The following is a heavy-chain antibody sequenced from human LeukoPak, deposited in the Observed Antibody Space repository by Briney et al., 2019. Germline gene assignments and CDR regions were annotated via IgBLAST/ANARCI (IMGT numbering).Heavy chain of an antibody. CDR2: IWYDGSNK. CDR1: GFTFSSYA. J-gene: IGHJ4*02. D-gene: IGHD6-19*01. CDR3: AREVSGWSPFD. Sequence: GGSLRLSCEASGFTFSSYALHWVRQAPGKGLEWVAVIWYDGSNKYYADSVKGRFTISRDNSKNTLYLQMNSLRAEDTAVYYCAREVSGWSPFDWGQGTLVTVSS. V-gene: IGHV3-33*08.